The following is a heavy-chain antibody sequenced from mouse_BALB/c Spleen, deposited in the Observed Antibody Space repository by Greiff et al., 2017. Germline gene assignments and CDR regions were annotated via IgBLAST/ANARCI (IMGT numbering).Heavy chain of an antibody. V-gene: IGHV5-17*02. CDR1: GFTFSSFG. Sequence: EVKLVESGGGLVQPGGSRKLSCAASGFTFSSFGMHWVRQAPEKGLEWVAYISSGSSTIYYADTVKGRFTISRDNPKNTLFLQMTSQRSEDTAMFYCAREGWFAYWGQGTLVTVSA. CDR2: ISSGSSTI. CDR3: AREGWFAY. J-gene: IGHJ3*01.